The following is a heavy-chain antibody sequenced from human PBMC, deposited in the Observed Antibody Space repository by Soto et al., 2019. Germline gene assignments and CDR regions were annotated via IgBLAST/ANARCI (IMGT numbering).Heavy chain of an antibody. CDR2: ISSSSSYI. Sequence: EVQLVESGGGLVKPGGSLRLSCAASGFTFSSYSMNWVRQAPGKGLEWVSSISSSSSYIYYADSVKGRFTISRDNAKNSQYLQMNSLRAEDTAVYYCARGGQYVSEGWDYWYFDLWGRGTLVTVSS. CDR3: ARGGQYVSEGWDYWYFDL. J-gene: IGHJ2*01. D-gene: IGHD1-26*01. CDR1: GFTFSSYS. V-gene: IGHV3-21*01.